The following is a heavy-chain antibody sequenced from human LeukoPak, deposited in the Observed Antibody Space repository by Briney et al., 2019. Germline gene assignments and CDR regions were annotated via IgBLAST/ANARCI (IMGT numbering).Heavy chain of an antibody. Sequence: ASVKVSCKASGYTFTSYGISWVRQAPGQGLEWMGWISTYSGTTNYTQKLQGRVTRTTDTSTSTAYMELRSLRSDDTAVYYCARGLQENLAWLRAFSAFDIWGQGTMVTVSS. CDR2: ISTYSGTT. CDR1: GYTFTSYG. D-gene: IGHD5-24*01. CDR3: ARGLQENLAWLRAFSAFDI. V-gene: IGHV1-18*01. J-gene: IGHJ3*02.